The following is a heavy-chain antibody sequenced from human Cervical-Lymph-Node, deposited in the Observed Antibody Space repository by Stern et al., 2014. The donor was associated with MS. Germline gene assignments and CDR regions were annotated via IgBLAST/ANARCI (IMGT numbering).Heavy chain of an antibody. CDR2: IKPSGGST. J-gene: IGHJ4*02. V-gene: IGHV1-46*01. CDR3: AREAYDSSGYYLGHFDY. D-gene: IGHD3-22*01. CDR1: GYTFTSYY. Sequence: VQLVQSGAEVKKPGASVKVSCKASGYTFTSYYMHWVRQAPGQGLEWMGIIKPSGGSTSYAQKFQGRGTITADESTSTAYMELSSLRSEDTAVYYCAREAYDSSGYYLGHFDYWGQGTLVTVSS.